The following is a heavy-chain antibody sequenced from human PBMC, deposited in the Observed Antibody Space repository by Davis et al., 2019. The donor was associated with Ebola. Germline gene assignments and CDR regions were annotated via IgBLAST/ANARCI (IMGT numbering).Heavy chain of an antibody. V-gene: IGHV6-1*01. CDR1: GDSVAGGSGG. CDR3: VRGWGRSGLDV. J-gene: IGHJ6*02. CDR2: TYYTSKWFN. Sequence: PSETLSLTCAISGDSVAGGSGGWNWIRQSPSRGLEWLGRTYYTSKWFNDYAVSVKSRITINPDTSKNQFSLQLNSVTPEDTAVYYCVRGWGRSGLDVWGQGTTVTVSS. D-gene: IGHD3-16*01.